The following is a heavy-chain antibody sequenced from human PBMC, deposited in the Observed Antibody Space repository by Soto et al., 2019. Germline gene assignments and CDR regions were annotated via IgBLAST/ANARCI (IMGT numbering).Heavy chain of an antibody. D-gene: IGHD3-3*01. CDR2: TYNNGRP. J-gene: IGHJ4*02. CDR1: GASISRGDYY. CDR3: ARGGVYDFWSGLFD. V-gene: IGHV4-30-4*01. Sequence: LSLTCTVSGASISRGDYYWNWIRQSPGKGLEWIGNTYNNGRPNYNPSLKSRVTISGDSSKNQFSLKLRSLSAADTAVYYCARGGVYDFWSGLFDWGQGALVTVSS.